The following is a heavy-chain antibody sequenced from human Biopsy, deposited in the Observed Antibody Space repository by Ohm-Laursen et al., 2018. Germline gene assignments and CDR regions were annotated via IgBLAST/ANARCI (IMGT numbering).Heavy chain of an antibody. Sequence: ETLSLTCAVSGGSISNNNYYWGWIRQPPGKGLEWVSSISTSSTYIYYADSVKGRFSISRDDALNSLYLQMNSLRAEDTDVYYCAREAALNYSDSWYETWFDPWGQGTLVTVSS. CDR2: ISTSSTYI. CDR1: GGSISNNN. D-gene: IGHD6-13*01. J-gene: IGHJ5*02. V-gene: IGHV3-21*01. CDR3: AREAALNYSDSWYETWFDP.